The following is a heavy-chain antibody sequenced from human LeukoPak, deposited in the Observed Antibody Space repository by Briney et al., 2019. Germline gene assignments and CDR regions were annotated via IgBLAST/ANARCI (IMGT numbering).Heavy chain of an antibody. Sequence: ASVKVSCKTSGYTFTGYYMHWVRQAPGQGLEWMGWINPNSGDTNYAQKFQGRVTMTRDTSISTAYMELSRLRSDDTAVYYCARDILAGGANDVLDIWGQGTMVTVSS. D-gene: IGHD2-2*02. J-gene: IGHJ3*02. CDR1: GYTFTGYY. CDR2: INPNSGDT. CDR3: ARDILAGGANDVLDI. V-gene: IGHV1-2*02.